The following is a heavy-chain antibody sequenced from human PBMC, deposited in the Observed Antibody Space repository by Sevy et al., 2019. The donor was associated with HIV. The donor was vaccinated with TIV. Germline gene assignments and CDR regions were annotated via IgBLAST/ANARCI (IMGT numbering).Heavy chain of an antibody. CDR1: GFSFSSYD. CDR3: AREKVDTSMIFVEYYGMDV. Sequence: GGCLRLSCAASGFSFSSYDMLWVRQAPGMGLEWVAVIRYDGSNKHYGDSVKGRFTISRDNSKNALYLQMSSLRAEDTAVYYCAREKVDTSMIFVEYYGMDVWGQGTTVTVSS. J-gene: IGHJ6*02. D-gene: IGHD5-18*01. V-gene: IGHV3-33*01. CDR2: IRYDGSNK.